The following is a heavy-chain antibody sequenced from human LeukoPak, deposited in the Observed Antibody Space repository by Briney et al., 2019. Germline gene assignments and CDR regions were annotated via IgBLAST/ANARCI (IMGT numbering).Heavy chain of an antibody. CDR2: INPSGGST. Sequence: ASVKVSCKASGYTFTSYHMHWVRQAPGQGLEWMGIINPSGGSTSYAQKFQGRVTMTRDMSTSTVYMELSSLRSEDTAVYYCARGTTVTTYGDAFDIWGQGTMVTVSS. D-gene: IGHD4-17*01. CDR1: GYTFTSYH. CDR3: ARGTTVTTYGDAFDI. V-gene: IGHV1-46*01. J-gene: IGHJ3*02.